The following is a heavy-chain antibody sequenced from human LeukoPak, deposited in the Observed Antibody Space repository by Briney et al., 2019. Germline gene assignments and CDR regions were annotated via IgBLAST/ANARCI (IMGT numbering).Heavy chain of an antibody. J-gene: IGHJ4*02. CDR2: IYYSGST. Sequence: SETLSLTCTVSGGSISSYYWIWIRQPPGKGLEWVGFIYYSGSTNYNPSLKSRVTISLDTSKNQFSLKLNSVTAADTAVDYCARGRSYTGGFDYWGQGTLVTVSS. CDR1: GGSISSYY. D-gene: IGHD1-26*01. CDR3: ARGRSYTGGFDY. V-gene: IGHV4-59*01.